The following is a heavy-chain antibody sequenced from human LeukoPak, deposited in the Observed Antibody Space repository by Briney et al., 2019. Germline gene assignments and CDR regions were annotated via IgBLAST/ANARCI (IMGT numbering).Heavy chain of an antibody. D-gene: IGHD3-3*01. Sequence: GGSLRLSCAASGFTFSSYSMNWVRQAPGKGLEWVSSISSSSSYIYYADSVKGRFTISRDNAKNSLYLQMNSLRAEDTAVYYCARGGPIFECPWDYYMDVWGKGTTVTVSS. J-gene: IGHJ6*03. CDR1: GFTFSSYS. CDR2: ISSSSSYI. V-gene: IGHV3-21*01. CDR3: ARGGPIFECPWDYYMDV.